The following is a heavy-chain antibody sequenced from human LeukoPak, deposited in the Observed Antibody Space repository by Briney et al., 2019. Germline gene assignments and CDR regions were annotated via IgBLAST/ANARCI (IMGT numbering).Heavy chain of an antibody. CDR3: AKDNRRHYTSGPNPDSLH. J-gene: IGHJ4*02. D-gene: IGHD6-19*01. V-gene: IGHV3-9*01. Sequence: PGGSLRLSCAGSGFIFNSYAMHWVRQPPGKGLEWVSGISWNSGNIDYADSVKGRFTISRDNAKNSLYLQMNSLRVEDTAFYYCAKDNRRHYTSGPNPDSLHWGQGALVTVSS. CDR1: GFIFNSYA. CDR2: ISWNSGNI.